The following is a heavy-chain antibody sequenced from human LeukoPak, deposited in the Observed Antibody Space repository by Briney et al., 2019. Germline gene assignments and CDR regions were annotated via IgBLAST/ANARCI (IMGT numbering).Heavy chain of an antibody. D-gene: IGHD5-18*01. CDR2: INPSGGST. J-gene: IGHJ4*02. V-gene: IGHV1-46*01. CDR3: ARGGLRGYSYGSKDY. Sequence: GASVKVSCKASGYTFTSYYMHWVRQAPGQGLEWMGIINPSGGSTSYAQKFQGRVTMTRDMSTSTVYMELSSLRSEDTAVYYCARGGLRGYSYGSKDYWGQGTLVTVSS. CDR1: GYTFTSYY.